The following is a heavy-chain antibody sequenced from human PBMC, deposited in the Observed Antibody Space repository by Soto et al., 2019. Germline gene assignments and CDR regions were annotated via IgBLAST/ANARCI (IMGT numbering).Heavy chain of an antibody. CDR3: ARGNLAEYVWGSYRYHLDY. CDR2: MNHSGRA. D-gene: IGHD3-16*02. V-gene: IGHV4-34*01. CDR1: GGSFSGYY. Sequence: SETLSLTCAVYGGSFSGYYWSWIRQPPGKGLEWIWEMNHSGRANYNPSLKSRVTISVDMSKNQFSLKLSSVTATVTAVYYCARGNLAEYVWGSYRYHLDYWGQGTVVTVSS. J-gene: IGHJ4*02.